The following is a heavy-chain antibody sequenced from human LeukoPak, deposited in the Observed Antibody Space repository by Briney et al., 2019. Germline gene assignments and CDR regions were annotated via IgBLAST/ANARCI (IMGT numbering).Heavy chain of an antibody. CDR3: ANREGGYTFDPFDY. CDR1: GFTFSTYA. J-gene: IGHJ4*02. CDR2: ISGSSDTT. V-gene: IGHV3-23*01. Sequence: GGSLRLSCAASGFTFSTYAMSWVRQAPGRGLEWVSAISGSSDTTYYADSVKGRFTISRDNSKNTLYLQMNSLRAEDTAVYYCANREGGYTFDPFDYWGQGTLVTVSS. D-gene: IGHD5-18*01.